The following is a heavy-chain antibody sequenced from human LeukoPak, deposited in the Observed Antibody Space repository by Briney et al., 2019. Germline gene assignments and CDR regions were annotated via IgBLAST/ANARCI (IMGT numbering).Heavy chain of an antibody. Sequence: GGSLRLSCAASGFTFSSYAMSWVRQAPGKGLEWVSAIFSGGSTFYADSVTGRFTISRDNSKNTVYLEMNSLRAEDTAVYYCARDLKTSGWYGDFDYWGQGTLVTVSS. CDR1: GFTFSSYA. CDR3: ARDLKTSGWYGDFDY. D-gene: IGHD6-19*01. V-gene: IGHV3-53*01. CDR2: IFSGGST. J-gene: IGHJ4*02.